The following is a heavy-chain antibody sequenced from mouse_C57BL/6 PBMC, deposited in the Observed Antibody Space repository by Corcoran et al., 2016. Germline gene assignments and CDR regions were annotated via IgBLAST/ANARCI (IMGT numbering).Heavy chain of an antibody. Sequence: QIQLQLSGPELVKPGASVKISCKASGYTFTDYYINWVKQRPGQGLEWIGWIYPGSGNTKYNEKFKGKATLTVDTSSSIAYMQLSSLTSEDSAVYFCARQQIYYGNPYAMDYWGQGTAVTVSS. V-gene: IGHV1-84*01. CDR1: GYTFTDYY. D-gene: IGHD2-1*01. J-gene: IGHJ4*01. CDR2: IYPGSGNT. CDR3: ARQQIYYGNPYAMDY.